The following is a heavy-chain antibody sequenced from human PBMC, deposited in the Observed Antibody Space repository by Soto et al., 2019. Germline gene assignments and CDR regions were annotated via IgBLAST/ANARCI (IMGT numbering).Heavy chain of an antibody. CDR1: GFTFNSYS. CDR3: AREPDSTGGLYFDY. J-gene: IGHJ4*02. Sequence: EVQLVESGGGLVQPGGSLRLSCVASGFTFNSYSMNWVRQAPGKGLEWVSYIRDSGSIVYYADSVQGRFSISRDNGKSSLFLQMNSLRDEDTAVYYCAREPDSTGGLYFDYWGQGVVVTVSS. V-gene: IGHV3-48*02. D-gene: IGHD7-27*01. CDR2: IRDSGSIV.